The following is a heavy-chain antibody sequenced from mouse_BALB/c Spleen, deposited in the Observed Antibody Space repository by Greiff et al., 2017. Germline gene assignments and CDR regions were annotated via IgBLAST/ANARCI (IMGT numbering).Heavy chain of an antibody. V-gene: IGHV1-9*01. J-gene: IGHJ4*01. Sequence: VQLQQSGAELMKPGASVKISCKATGYTFSSYWIEWVKQRPGHGLEWIGEILPGSGSTNYNEKFKGKATFTADTSSNTAYMQLSSLTSEDSAVYYCAREGGTTARYYAMDYWGQGTSVTVSS. CDR3: AREGGTTARYYAMDY. CDR2: ILPGSGST. CDR1: GYTFSSYW. D-gene: IGHD1-2*01.